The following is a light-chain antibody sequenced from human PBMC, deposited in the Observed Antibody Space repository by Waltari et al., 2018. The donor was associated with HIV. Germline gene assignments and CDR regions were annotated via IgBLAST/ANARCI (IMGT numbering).Light chain of an antibody. Sequence: QSVLTQPPSASGTPGQRVTISCSGSSSNIGHNYVYWYQQLPGTAPKLLIYRNKRRPAGGPHRFSGVKADTSASLAISGLRSEEEADYFCATWDDSLSGPVFGGGTKLTVL. CDR2: RNK. CDR3: ATWDDSLSGPV. V-gene: IGLV1-47*01. CDR1: SSNIGHNY. J-gene: IGLJ3*02.